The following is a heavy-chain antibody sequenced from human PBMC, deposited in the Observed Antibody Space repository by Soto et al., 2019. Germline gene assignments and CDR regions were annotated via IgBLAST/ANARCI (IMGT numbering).Heavy chain of an antibody. V-gene: IGHV3-53*01. CDR3: TTSPRVGL. CDR2: VYSHGAT. CDR1: GFTVGNNY. J-gene: IGHJ6*02. D-gene: IGHD3-10*01. Sequence: EVHLVESGGGLIQPGGSLRLSCAASGFTVGNNYMTWVRQAPGKGLEWVSLVYSHGATYYADSVKGRFTISRDSSKNTFYLQLNSLRAEDTAMYYCTTSPRVGLWGQATTVTVSS.